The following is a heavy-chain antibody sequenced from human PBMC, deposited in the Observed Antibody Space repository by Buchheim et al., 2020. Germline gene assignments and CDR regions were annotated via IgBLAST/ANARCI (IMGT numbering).Heavy chain of an antibody. V-gene: IGHV3-7*01. CDR1: GFIISNYW. J-gene: IGHJ4*02. CDR2: IKPDGNDK. D-gene: IGHD2-2*01. CDR3: LGGGYSSS. Sequence: EVQVVESGGGLIQPGGSLRLSCAASGFIISNYWMNWVRQAPGKGLEWVANIKPDGNDKYYVDSVKGRFTVSRDNAKNSVYLQMSSLRVEDTAVYYCLGGGYSSSWGQGTL.